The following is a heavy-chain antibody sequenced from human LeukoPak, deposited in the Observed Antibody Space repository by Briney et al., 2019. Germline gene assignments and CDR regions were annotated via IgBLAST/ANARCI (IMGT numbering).Heavy chain of an antibody. J-gene: IGHJ4*02. V-gene: IGHV4-59*01. CDR1: GGSISSYY. Sequence: PSETLSLTCTVSGGSISSYYWSWIRQPPGKGLEWIGYIYYSGSTNYNPSLKSRVTISVDTSKNQFSLKLSSVTAADTAGYYCARAPRDSSGWYPFDYWGQGTLVTVSS. CDR2: IYYSGST. D-gene: IGHD6-19*01. CDR3: ARAPRDSSGWYPFDY.